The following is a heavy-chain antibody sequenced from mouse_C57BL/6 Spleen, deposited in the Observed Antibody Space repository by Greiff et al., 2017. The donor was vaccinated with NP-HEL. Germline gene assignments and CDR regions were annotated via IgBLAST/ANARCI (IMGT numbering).Heavy chain of an antibody. J-gene: IGHJ1*03. CDR3: ARDERYFDV. CDR2: INYDGSST. CDR1: GFTFSDYY. Sequence: EVKVVESEGGLVQPGSSMKLSCTASGFTFSDYYMAWVRQVPEKGLEWVANINYDGSSTYYLDSLKSRFIISRDNAKNILYLQMSSLKSEDTATYYCARDERYFDVWGTGTTVTVSS. V-gene: IGHV5-16*01.